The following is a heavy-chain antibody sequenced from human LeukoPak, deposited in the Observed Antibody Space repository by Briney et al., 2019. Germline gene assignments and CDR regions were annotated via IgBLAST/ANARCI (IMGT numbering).Heavy chain of an antibody. D-gene: IGHD3-22*01. CDR1: GFTFSSYA. Sequence: PGGSLRLSCAASGFTFSSYAMSWVRQAPGKGLEWVSTLSGSAVSTFDADSVKGRFTISRDNSKNTLYLQMNSLRAEDTAVYYCATGMENYDSSGYYSYFLHWGQGTLVTVSS. CDR3: ATGMENYDSSGYYSYFLH. CDR2: LSGSAVST. J-gene: IGHJ1*01. V-gene: IGHV3-23*01.